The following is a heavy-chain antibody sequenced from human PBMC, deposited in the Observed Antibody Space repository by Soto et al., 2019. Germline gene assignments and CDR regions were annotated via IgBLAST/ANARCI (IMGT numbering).Heavy chain of an antibody. D-gene: IGHD3-22*01. V-gene: IGHV6-1*01. CDR1: GDSVSSNDAT. CDR3: ARHLVGSGSGYYYYGMDV. CDR2: TYYRSKWYN. J-gene: IGHJ6*02. Sequence: SQTLSLTCAISGDSVSSNDATWNWIRQSPSRGLEWLGRTYYRSKWYNDYAVSVKSRMTINPDTSKNQFSLKLSSVTAADTAVYYCARHLVGSGSGYYYYGMDVWGQGTTVTVSS.